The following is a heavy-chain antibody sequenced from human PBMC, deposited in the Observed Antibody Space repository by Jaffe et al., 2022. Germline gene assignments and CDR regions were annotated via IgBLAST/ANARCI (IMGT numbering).Heavy chain of an antibody. J-gene: IGHJ5*02. D-gene: IGHD6-19*01. CDR1: GFTFDDYA. V-gene: IGHV3-9*01. CDR2: ISWNSGSI. CDR3: AKDNWPAVAGTDGARGFDP. Sequence: EVQLVESGGGLVQPGRSLRLSCAASGFTFDDYAMHWVRQAPGKGLEWVSGISWNSGSIGYADSVKGRFTISRDNAKNSLYLQMNSLRAEDTALYYCAKDNWPAVAGTDGARGFDPWGQGTLVTVSS.